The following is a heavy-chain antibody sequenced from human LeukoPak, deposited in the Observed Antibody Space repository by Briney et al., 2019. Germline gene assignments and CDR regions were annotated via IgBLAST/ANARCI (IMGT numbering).Heavy chain of an antibody. D-gene: IGHD3-22*01. J-gene: IGHJ1*01. V-gene: IGHV4-59*08. Sequence: PSETLSLTCTVSGGSISAYFWSWIRPPPGKELEWIGYIYYSRSTNYNLSLTRRVTISVATSKNQFSLTLSSVTAADTAVYYCARHSKYYYDSSGSYVGYFQHWGQGTRVTVSS. CDR1: GGSISAYF. CDR2: IYYSRST. CDR3: ARHSKYYYDSSGSYVGYFQH.